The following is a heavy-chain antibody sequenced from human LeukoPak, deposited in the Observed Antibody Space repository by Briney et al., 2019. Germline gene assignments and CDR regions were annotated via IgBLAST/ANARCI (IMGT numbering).Heavy chain of an antibody. D-gene: IGHD3-10*01. Sequence: GGSLRLSCAASGFTFSSYWMSWVRQAPGKGLEWVANIKQDGSEKYYVDSVKGRFTISRDNAKNSLYLQMNSLRAEDTAVYYCAKSSWFDSFDYWGQGTLVTVSS. V-gene: IGHV3-7*01. CDR1: GFTFSSYW. J-gene: IGHJ4*02. CDR2: IKQDGSEK. CDR3: AKSSWFDSFDY.